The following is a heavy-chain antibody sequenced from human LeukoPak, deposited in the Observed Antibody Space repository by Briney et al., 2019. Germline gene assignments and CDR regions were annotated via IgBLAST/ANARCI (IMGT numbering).Heavy chain of an antibody. CDR2: ISGSGGST. CDR3: AKVDTAMETTLDAFDI. J-gene: IGHJ3*02. V-gene: IGHV3-23*01. CDR1: GFTFSSYA. Sequence: GGSLRLSCAASGFTFSSYAMSWVRQAPGKGLEWVSAISGSGGSTYYADSVKGRFTISRDNSKNTLYLQMNSLRAEDTAVYYCAKVDTAMETTLDAFDIWGQGTMVTVSS. D-gene: IGHD5-18*01.